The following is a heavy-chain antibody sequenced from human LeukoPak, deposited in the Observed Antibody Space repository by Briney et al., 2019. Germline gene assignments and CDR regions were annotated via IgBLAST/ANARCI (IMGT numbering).Heavy chain of an antibody. CDR2: IPYDGSNK. V-gene: IGHV3-30*02. CDR3: AKDQTPKDSGSYRFDY. Sequence: SGGSLRLSCAASGFTFSSYAMHWVRQAPGKGLEWVAFIPYDGSNKYYADSVKGRLTISRDNSKNTLYLQMNSLRAEDTAVYYCAKDQTPKDSGSYRFDYWGQGTLVTVSS. J-gene: IGHJ4*02. D-gene: IGHD1-26*01. CDR1: GFTFSSYA.